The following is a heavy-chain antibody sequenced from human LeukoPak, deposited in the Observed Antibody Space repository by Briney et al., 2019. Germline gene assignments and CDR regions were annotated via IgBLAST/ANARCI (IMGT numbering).Heavy chain of an antibody. CDR3: ARDSTYYYDSGSSGPHYFDN. CDR2: ISSGGTYE. Sequence: GKSLRLSCAASGFTFSNYAMHWVRQAPGKGLEWVSLISSGGTYEYYADSVKGRFTISRDNSKNTLYLQLNSLRAEDAAVYYCARDSTYYYDSGSSGPHYFDNWGQGTLVTVSS. J-gene: IGHJ4*02. CDR1: GFTFSNYA. V-gene: IGHV3-30*01. D-gene: IGHD3-10*01.